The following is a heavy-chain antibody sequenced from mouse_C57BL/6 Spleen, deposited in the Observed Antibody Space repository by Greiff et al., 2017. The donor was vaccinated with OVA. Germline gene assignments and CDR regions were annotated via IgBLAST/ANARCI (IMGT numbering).Heavy chain of an antibody. D-gene: IGHD2-2*01. J-gene: IGHJ2*01. Sequence: EVKLVESGGGLVKPGGSLKLSCAASGFTFSDYGMHWVRQAPEKGLEWVAYISSGSSTIYYADTVKGRFTISRDNAKNTLFLQMTSLRSEDTAMYYCASTDYGYDGYYFDYWGQGTTLTVSS. CDR3: ASTDYGYDGYYFDY. CDR1: GFTFSDYG. CDR2: ISSGSSTI. V-gene: IGHV5-17*01.